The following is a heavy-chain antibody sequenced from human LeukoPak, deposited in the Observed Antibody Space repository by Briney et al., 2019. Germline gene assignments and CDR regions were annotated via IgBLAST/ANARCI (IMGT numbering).Heavy chain of an antibody. D-gene: IGHD3-22*01. CDR1: GFTFSSYW. J-gene: IGHJ4*02. CDR3: AKRTYYYDSSGYYHRIDY. V-gene: IGHV3-23*01. CDR2: ISGSGGST. Sequence: GGSLRLSCAASGFTFSSYWMSWVRQAPGKGLEWVSAISGSGGSTNYTDSVKGRFTISRDNSKNTLYLQMNSLRAEDTAVYYCAKRTYYYDSSGYYHRIDYWGQGTLVTVSS.